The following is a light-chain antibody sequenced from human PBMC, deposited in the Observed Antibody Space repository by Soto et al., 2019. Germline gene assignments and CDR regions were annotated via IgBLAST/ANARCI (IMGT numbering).Light chain of an antibody. CDR2: EVT. CDR3: NSYAGSNKPPKV. CDR1: SSDVGAFDY. Sequence: QSVLTQPPSASGSPGQSVTISCTGTSSDVGAFDYVSWHQQHPGKAPRVIIYEVTKRPSGVPDRISGSKSGNTASLPLSGLQAEDEAVYYCNSYAGSNKPPKVFGTGTKLTV. J-gene: IGLJ1*01. V-gene: IGLV2-8*01.